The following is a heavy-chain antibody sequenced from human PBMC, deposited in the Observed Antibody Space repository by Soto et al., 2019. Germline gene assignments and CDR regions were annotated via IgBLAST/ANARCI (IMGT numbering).Heavy chain of an antibody. D-gene: IGHD3-22*01. CDR2: INPSTGST. J-gene: IGHJ4*02. CDR1: GYTFTNFG. Sequence: ASVKVSCKASGYTFTNFGISWVRQAPGQGLEWMGVINPSTGSTNYAQKFQGRVTMTRDTSTSTVYMELGSLRSDDTAVYYCARSPYSSGSYYPIDYWGQGTLVTVSS. V-gene: IGHV1-46*01. CDR3: ARSPYSSGSYYPIDY.